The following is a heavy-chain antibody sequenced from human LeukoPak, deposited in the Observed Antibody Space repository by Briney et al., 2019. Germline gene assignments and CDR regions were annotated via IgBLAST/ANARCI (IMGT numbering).Heavy chain of an antibody. CDR1: GGSISSYY. CDR3: ARERYYYGMDV. CDR2: IYYSGST. V-gene: IGHV4-59*01. J-gene: IGHJ6*02. Sequence: KPSETLFLTCTVSGGSISSYYWRWIRQPPGKGLEWIGYIYYSGSTNYNPSLKSRVTISVDTSKNQFSLKLSSVTAADTAVYYCARERYYYGMDVWGQGTTVTVSS.